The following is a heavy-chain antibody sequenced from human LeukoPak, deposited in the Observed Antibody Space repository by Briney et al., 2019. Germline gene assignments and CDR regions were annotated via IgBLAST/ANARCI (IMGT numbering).Heavy chain of an antibody. CDR1: GFTFSSYA. CDR2: ISGSGGST. J-gene: IGHJ4*02. D-gene: IGHD4-17*01. Sequence: GGSLRLSCAASGFTFSSYAMSWGRAAPGKGLEWVSAISGSGGSTYYADSVKGRFPISRDNSKKTLYLQMNSLRAEDTAVYYCAKGPYGDYPDYFDYWGQGTLVTVSS. V-gene: IGHV3-23*01. CDR3: AKGPYGDYPDYFDY.